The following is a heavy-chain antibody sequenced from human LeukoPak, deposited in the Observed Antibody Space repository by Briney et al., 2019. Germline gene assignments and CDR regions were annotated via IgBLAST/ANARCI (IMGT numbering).Heavy chain of an antibody. D-gene: IGHD1-26*01. V-gene: IGHV5-51*01. Sequence: ESLKISCKGSGYSFTNYWIGWVRQMPGKGLEWVGIIYPSDSDTRYSPSFQGQVIISADKSINTVYLQWSSLRASDTAMYYCATPIGGNYYGALDYWGQGTLVTVSS. J-gene: IGHJ4*02. CDR3: ATPIGGNYYGALDY. CDR2: IYPSDSDT. CDR1: GYSFTNYW.